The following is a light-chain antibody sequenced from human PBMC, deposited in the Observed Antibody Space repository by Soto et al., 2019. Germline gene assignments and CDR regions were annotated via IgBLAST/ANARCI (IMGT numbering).Light chain of an antibody. V-gene: IGKV3-15*01. Sequence: EIVRTESPATLSVSPVESATLSFGASQNINSNLAWYQQKPGQAPRLLIYRASTMATGIPARFSGSGSGTEFTLTISSLQSEDFAVYYCQQYHDWPPHTFGQGTKVDIK. CDR3: QQYHDWPPHT. CDR2: RAS. J-gene: IGKJ2*01. CDR1: QNINSN.